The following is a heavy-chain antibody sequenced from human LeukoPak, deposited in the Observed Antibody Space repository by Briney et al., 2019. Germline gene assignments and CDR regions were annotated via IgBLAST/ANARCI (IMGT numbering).Heavy chain of an antibody. CDR1: GGSISSYY. J-gene: IGHJ4*02. CDR2: IYTSGST. Sequence: PSETLSLTCTVSGGSISSYYCSWIRQPAGEGLEWIGRIYTSGSTNYNPSLKSRVTMSVDTSKNQFSLKLSSVTAADTAVYYCARERRSYYDSSGYSSHFGYWGQGTLVTVSS. V-gene: IGHV4-4*07. D-gene: IGHD3-22*01. CDR3: ARERRSYYDSSGYSSHFGY.